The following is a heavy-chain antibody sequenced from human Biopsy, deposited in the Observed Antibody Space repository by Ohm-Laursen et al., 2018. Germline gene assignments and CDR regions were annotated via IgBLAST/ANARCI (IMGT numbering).Heavy chain of an antibody. CDR1: GFTFSSYA. D-gene: IGHD4-17*01. CDR3: ALAAAQTVTHFDY. J-gene: IGHJ4*02. CDR2: ISGNSDII. Sequence: RLSCAASGFTFSSYAMTWFRQAPGKGLEWVSTISGNSDIIYDTDSVKGRFTISRDNSKNTLYLQMNSLRADDTAVYYCALAAAQTVTHFDYWGQGTLVTVSS. V-gene: IGHV3-23*01.